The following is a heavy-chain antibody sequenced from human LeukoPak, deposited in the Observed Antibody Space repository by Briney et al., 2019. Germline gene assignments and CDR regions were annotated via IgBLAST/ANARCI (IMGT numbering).Heavy chain of an antibody. CDR2: ISAYNGNT. V-gene: IGHV1-18*01. CDR1: GYTFTSYG. CDR3: ARDFPLWGLRGGPTAFYDY. D-gene: IGHD1-26*01. J-gene: IGHJ4*02. Sequence: ASVKVSCKASGYTFTSYGISWVRQAPGQGLEWMGWISAYNGNTNYAQKLQGRVTMTTDTSTSTAYMELRSLRSDDTAVYYCARDFPLWGLRGGPTAFYDYWGQGTLVTVPS.